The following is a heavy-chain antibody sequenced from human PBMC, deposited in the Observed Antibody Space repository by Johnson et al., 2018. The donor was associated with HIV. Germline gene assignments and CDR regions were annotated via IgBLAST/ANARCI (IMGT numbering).Heavy chain of an antibody. CDR2: IGTAGDT. J-gene: IGHJ3*02. CDR1: GFTFSSYG. D-gene: IGHD3-10*01. V-gene: IGHV3-13*01. CDR3: ARDTHGEGALDI. Sequence: VQLVESGGGVVQPGGSLRLSCAASGFTFSSYGMHWVRQAPGKGLEWVSAIGTAGDTYYPGSVKGRFTISREDAKNSLYLQMNSLRAGDTAVYYCARDTHGEGALDIWGQGTMVTVSS.